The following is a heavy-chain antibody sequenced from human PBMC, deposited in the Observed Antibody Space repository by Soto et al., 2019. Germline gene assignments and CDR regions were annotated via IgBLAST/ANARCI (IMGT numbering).Heavy chain of an antibody. CDR3: ARAPPFYSYGMDV. V-gene: IGHV4-34*01. J-gene: IGHJ6*02. CDR2: INHSGST. Sequence: LSLTCAIYGGSFSDYYCSWIRQSPGKGLEWIGEINHSGSTNYNPSLKTRVTISLDTSMNLFSLRLSSVTAADTAMYYCARAPPFYSYGMDVWGQGTTVTVSS. CDR1: GGSFSDYY.